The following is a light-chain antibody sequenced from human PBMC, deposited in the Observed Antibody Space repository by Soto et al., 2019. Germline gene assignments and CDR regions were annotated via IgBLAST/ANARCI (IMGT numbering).Light chain of an antibody. V-gene: IGLV2-11*01. J-gene: IGLJ1*01. CDR1: SSDVGGYNY. CDR3: CSYAGSYTDV. CDR2: DVS. Sequence: VLTQPRSVSGSPGQSVTISCTGTSSDVGGYNYVSWYQQHPGKAPKLMIYDVSKRPSGVPDRFSGSKSGNTASLTISGLQAEDEADYYCCSYAGSYTDVFGTGTKVTVL.